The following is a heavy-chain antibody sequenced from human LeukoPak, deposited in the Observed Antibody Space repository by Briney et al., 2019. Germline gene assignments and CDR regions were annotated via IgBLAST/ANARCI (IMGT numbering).Heavy chain of an antibody. V-gene: IGHV3-23*01. D-gene: IGHD6-6*01. J-gene: IGHJ3*02. CDR3: AKDRWAARIIIDAFDM. CDR1: GFTFSTYA. Sequence: GGSLRLSCAASGFTFSTYAMSWVRQAPGKGLEWVSAMSGSGRSTYNTDSVKGRFTISRDNSKNTLYLQMNSLRVEDTAVYYCAKDRWAARIIIDAFDMWGQGTMVTVSS. CDR2: MSGSGRST.